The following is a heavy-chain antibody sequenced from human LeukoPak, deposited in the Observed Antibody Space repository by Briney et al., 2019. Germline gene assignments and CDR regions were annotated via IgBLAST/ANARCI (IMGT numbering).Heavy chain of an antibody. CDR1: GFTLSGYW. D-gene: IGHD5-18*01. Sequence: GGSLRLSCAAPGFTLSGYWMSWVRQAPGKGLEWVADINQDGSERHYVESVKGRFTISRDNARNSLFLQMNSLRAEDTAVYYCVRDGGGYKYGNDAFDMWGQGTMVTVSS. CDR3: VRDGGGYKYGNDAFDM. CDR2: INQDGSER. V-gene: IGHV3-7*01. J-gene: IGHJ3*02.